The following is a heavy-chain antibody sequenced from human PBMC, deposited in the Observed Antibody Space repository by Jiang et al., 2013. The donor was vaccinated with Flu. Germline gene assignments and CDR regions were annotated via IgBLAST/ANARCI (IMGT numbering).Heavy chain of an antibody. D-gene: IGHD4-23*01. CDR2: INAGNGNT. V-gene: IGHV1-3*01. Sequence: TSYAYALGAPGPRTKGLEWMGWINAGNGNTKYSQKFQGRVTITRDTSASTAYMELSSLRSEDTAVYYCARSDGGNFQYWGQGTLVTVSS. CDR3: ARSDGGNFQY. J-gene: IGHJ4*02. CDR1: TSYA.